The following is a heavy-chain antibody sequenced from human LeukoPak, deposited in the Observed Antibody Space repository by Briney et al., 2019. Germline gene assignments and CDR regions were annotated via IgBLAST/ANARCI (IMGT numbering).Heavy chain of an antibody. D-gene: IGHD3-16*01. V-gene: IGHV3-23*01. Sequence: GGSLRLSCTASGFTFSSHAMTWVRQAPGKGLEWGPSITGSGGSTFYAASVKGRFTISRDNSKNTLYLQMNNLRAEDTAVYYCAKLGISDGIDYWGQGTLVTVSS. CDR3: AKLGISDGIDY. J-gene: IGHJ4*02. CDR2: ITGSGGST. CDR1: GFTFSSHA.